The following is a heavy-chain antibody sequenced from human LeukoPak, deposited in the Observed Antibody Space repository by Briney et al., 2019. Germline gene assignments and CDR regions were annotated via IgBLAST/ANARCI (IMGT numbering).Heavy chain of an antibody. D-gene: IGHD3-16*02. CDR1: GFTFSSYA. CDR2: ISGSGGST. J-gene: IGHJ4*02. CDR3: AKDGARDYDYVWGSYRLYYFDY. Sequence: GGSLRLSCAASGFTFSSYAMSWVRQAPGKGLEWVSAISGSGGSTYYADSVKGRFTISRDNSKNTLYLQMNSLRAEDTAVYYCAKDGARDYDYVWGSYRLYYFDYWGQGTPVTISS. V-gene: IGHV3-23*01.